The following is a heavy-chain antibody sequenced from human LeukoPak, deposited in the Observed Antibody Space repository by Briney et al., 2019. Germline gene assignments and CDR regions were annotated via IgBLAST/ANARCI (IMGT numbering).Heavy chain of an antibody. V-gene: IGHV3-23*01. Sequence: PGGSLRLSCAASGFTFSSYAMSWVRQAPGKGLEWVSAISGSGGSTYYADSVKGRFTISRDNYKNMLYLQMNSLRAEDTAVYYCAKFGRSSIVVVAARMKRLGHYWYFDLWGRGTLVTVSS. CDR1: GFTFSSYA. CDR2: ISGSGGST. CDR3: AKFGRSSIVVVAARMKRLGHYWYFDL. J-gene: IGHJ2*01. D-gene: IGHD2-21*02.